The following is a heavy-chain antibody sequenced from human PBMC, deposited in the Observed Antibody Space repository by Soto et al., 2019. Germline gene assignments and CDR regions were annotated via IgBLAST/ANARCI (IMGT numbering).Heavy chain of an antibody. CDR2: IGTSGKTI. J-gene: IGHJ6*02. D-gene: IGHD4-4*01. CDR1: GFTFSSYE. CDR3: ARDLAIYSGKFDYGLDV. V-gene: IGHV3-48*03. Sequence: EVQLVESGGGLVQAGGSLRLFCAVSGFTFSSYEMNWVRQAPGKGLEWVSYIGTSGKTIYYADSVRGRFTISRDNAKNCLYLQMNSLRAEDAAVYFCARDLAIYSGKFDYGLDVWGRGTTVTVS.